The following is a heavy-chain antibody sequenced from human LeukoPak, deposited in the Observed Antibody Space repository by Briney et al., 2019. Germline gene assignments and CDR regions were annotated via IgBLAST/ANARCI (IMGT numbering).Heavy chain of an antibody. D-gene: IGHD1-26*01. CDR1: GFTFSNAW. J-gene: IGHJ4*02. V-gene: IGHV4-4*07. CDR2: IYTSGST. CDR3: ARDRFDDVGGSYVYDY. Sequence: GSLRLSCAASGFTFSNAWMSWVRQAPGKGLEWVGRIYTSGSTNYNPSLKSRVTMSVDTSKNQFSLKLSSVTAADTAVYHCARDRFDDVGGSYVYDYWGQGTLVTVSS.